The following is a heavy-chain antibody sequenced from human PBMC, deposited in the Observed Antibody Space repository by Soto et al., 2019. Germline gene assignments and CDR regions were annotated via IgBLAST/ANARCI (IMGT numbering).Heavy chain of an antibody. D-gene: IGHD3-16*01. CDR3: ARPPRGLDYYYGMDV. Sequence: ESGGGVVQPGRSLRLSCAASGFTFSSYAMHWVRQAPGKGLEWVAVISYDGGNKYYADSVKGRFTISRDNSKNTLYLQMNSLRAEDTAVYYCARPPRGLDYYYGMDVWGQGTTVTVSS. CDR1: GFTFSSYA. J-gene: IGHJ6*02. V-gene: IGHV3-30-3*01. CDR2: ISYDGGNK.